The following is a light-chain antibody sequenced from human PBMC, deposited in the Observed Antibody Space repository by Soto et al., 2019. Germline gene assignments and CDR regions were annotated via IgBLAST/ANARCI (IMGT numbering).Light chain of an antibody. CDR3: QQTDSFPRT. CDR1: RTINSY. Sequence: DVRMTQSPSSLSASVGDTITITCRASRTINSYLNWYQHKPGKAPKLLIYAASSLQTGVPSRFSGSRSGTDFALTISSLQREDFATYYCQQTDSFPRTFGKGTKVDIK. J-gene: IGKJ1*01. V-gene: IGKV1-39*01. CDR2: AAS.